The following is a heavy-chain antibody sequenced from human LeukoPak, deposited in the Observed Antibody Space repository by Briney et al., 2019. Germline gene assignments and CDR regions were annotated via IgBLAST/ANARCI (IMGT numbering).Heavy chain of an antibody. V-gene: IGHV1-69*05. CDR3: AREGYYDSSGYFRRPLHFDY. J-gene: IGHJ4*02. CDR2: IIPIFDTA. CDR1: GGTFSGYP. Sequence: GASVRVSCKASGGTFSGYPISWVRQAPGQGLEWMGGIIPIFDTANYTQKFQGRVTITTDEYTSTVYMELSSLRSEDTAVYYCAREGYYDSSGYFRRPLHFDYWGQGTLVTVSS. D-gene: IGHD3-22*01.